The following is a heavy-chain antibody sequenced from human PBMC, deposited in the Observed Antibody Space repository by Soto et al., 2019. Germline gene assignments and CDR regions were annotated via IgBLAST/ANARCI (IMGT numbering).Heavy chain of an antibody. D-gene: IGHD6-19*01. V-gene: IGHV3-33*01. CDR2: IWYDGSNK. J-gene: IGHJ4*02. CDR3: ARDGDSSRTLDY. CDR1: GFTFSSYG. Sequence: GGSLRLSCAASGFTFSSYGMHWVRQAPGKGLEWVAVIWYDGSNKYYADSVKGRFTISRDNSKNTLYLQMNSLRAEDTAVYYCARDGDSSRTLDYWGQGTLVTVSS.